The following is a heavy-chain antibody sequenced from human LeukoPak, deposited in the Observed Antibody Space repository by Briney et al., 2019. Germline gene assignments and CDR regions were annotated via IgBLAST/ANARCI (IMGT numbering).Heavy chain of an antibody. D-gene: IGHD2-2*02. Sequence: SETLSLTCAVYGGSFSGYYWSWIRQPPGKGLEWIGEINHSGSTNYNPSLKSRVTISVDTSKNQFSLKLSSVTAADTAVYYCARMISGYCSSTSCYIGYYYYYYMDVWAKGPRSPSP. CDR3: ARMISGYCSSTSCYIGYYYYYYMDV. V-gene: IGHV4-34*01. CDR1: GGSFSGYY. J-gene: IGHJ6*03. CDR2: INHSGST.